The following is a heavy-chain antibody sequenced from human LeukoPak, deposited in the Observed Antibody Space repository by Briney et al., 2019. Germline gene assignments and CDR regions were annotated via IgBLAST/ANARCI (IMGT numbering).Heavy chain of an antibody. J-gene: IGHJ4*02. D-gene: IGHD1-26*01. Sequence: GESLKISCKGSGYNFSTSWIGWVRQMPGKGLEWIGVIYPGDSDTIYSPSFQGQVTLSADKSISTAYLQWNTLKASDTATYYCAKHPSGNSYLPLDCWGQGTLVTVSS. CDR2: IYPGDSDT. CDR1: GYNFSTSW. V-gene: IGHV5-51*01. CDR3: AKHPSGNSYLPLDC.